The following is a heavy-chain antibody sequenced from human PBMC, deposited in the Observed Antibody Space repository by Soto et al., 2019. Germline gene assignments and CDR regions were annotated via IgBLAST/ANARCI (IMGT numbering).Heavy chain of an antibody. CDR2: ISGGGGTT. D-gene: IGHD6-19*01. J-gene: IGHJ4*02. CDR1: GFTFSSYA. CDR3: AKQAGYSSDPFDY. Sequence: PGWSLRLSCAASGFTFSSYAMSWVRQAPGKGLEWVSIISGGGGTTYYADSVKGRFTISRDNSKNTVHLQINSLRVEDTAVYYCAKQAGYSSDPFDYWGKGTLVTVSS. V-gene: IGHV3-23*01.